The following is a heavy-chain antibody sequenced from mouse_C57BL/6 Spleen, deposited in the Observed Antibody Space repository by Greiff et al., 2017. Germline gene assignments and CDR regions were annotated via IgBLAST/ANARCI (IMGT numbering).Heavy chain of an antibody. Sequence: QVQLQQPGAELVKPGASVKMSCKASGYTFTSYWITWVKQRPGQGLEWIGDIYPGSGSTNYNEKFKSKATLTVDTSSSTAYMQLSSLTSEDSAVYYCARGDYGNEPLAYWGQGTLVTVSA. CDR1: GYTFTSYW. CDR2: IYPGSGST. V-gene: IGHV1-55*01. J-gene: IGHJ3*01. CDR3: ARGDYGNEPLAY. D-gene: IGHD2-1*01.